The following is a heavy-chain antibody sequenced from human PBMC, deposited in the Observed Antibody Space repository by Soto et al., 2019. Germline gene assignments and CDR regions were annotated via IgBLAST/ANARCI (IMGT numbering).Heavy chain of an antibody. Sequence: QVQLVQSGPEVKKPGASVKVSCEASGYTFTTSGISWVRQAPGQGLEWMGWISTYNGDTNSAQKSQGRVTMTADTSTGTAYMELMSLKSDDTAVYYCARQGSWPYYYYGLDVWGQGTTVTVSS. V-gene: IGHV1-18*01. J-gene: IGHJ6*02. CDR3: ARQGSWPYYYYGLDV. CDR2: ISTYNGDT. D-gene: IGHD1-26*01. CDR1: GYTFTTSG.